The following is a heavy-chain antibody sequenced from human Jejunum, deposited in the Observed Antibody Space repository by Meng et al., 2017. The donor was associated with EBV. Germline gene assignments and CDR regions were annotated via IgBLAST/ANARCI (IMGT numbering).Heavy chain of an antibody. CDR3: AHRGYNFAFDY. CDR2: THWDADK. V-gene: IGHV2-5*02. CDR1: GFSLSTSGVG. Sequence: TLKGVVPTLVKPTQTLTLTCTLPGFSLSTSGVGVAWFRQPPGKALEWLALTHWDADKRYNPSLRDRLSITKDTSKNQVVLTMTNMDPVDTATYFCAHRGYNFAFDYWGQGALVTVSS. J-gene: IGHJ4*02. D-gene: IGHD5-24*01.